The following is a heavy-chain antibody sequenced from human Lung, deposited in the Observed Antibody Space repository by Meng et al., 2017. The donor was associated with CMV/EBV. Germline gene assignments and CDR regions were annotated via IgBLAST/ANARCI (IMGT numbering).Heavy chain of an antibody. CDR3: AREDEEGGYFDN. Sequence: SETLSLXCTVSRGSVTSSSSYWTWTRQPPGKGLEWIGYVYYDGSTNYNPSLKSRVTISLDTSKNQFSLDLRSVTAADTAVYYCAREDEEGGYFDNWGQGTLVTVSS. CDR2: VYYDGST. J-gene: IGHJ4*02. D-gene: IGHD3-16*01. V-gene: IGHV4-61*01. CDR1: RGSVTSSSSY.